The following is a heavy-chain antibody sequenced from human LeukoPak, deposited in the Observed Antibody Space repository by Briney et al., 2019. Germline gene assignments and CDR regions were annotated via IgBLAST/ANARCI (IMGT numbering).Heavy chain of an antibody. V-gene: IGHV3-7*01. CDR2: IKQDGSEK. CDR3: ARDEERCLPAPIDY. J-gene: IGHJ4*02. CDR1: GFTFSSYW. Sequence: GGSLRLSCAASGFTFSSYWMSWVRQAPGKGLEWVANIKQDGSEKYYVDSVKGRFTISRDNAKNSLYLQMNSLRAEDTAVYYCARDEERCLPAPIDYWGPGTLVTVSS. D-gene: IGHD5-24*01.